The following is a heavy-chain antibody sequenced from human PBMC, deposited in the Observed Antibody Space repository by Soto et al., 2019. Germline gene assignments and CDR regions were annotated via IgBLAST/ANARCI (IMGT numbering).Heavy chain of an antibody. CDR2: IYYSGST. D-gene: IGHD2-21*01. CDR1: GGSIIDSGSFY. J-gene: IGHJ5*02. Sequence: QVQMQESGPGLVKPSQTLYLTCSVSGGSIIDSGSFYWNWIRQHPGKGLEWIGYIYYSGSTYYNRSLKSRATISLYTSKNQFSLKLTSVTAADTAIYYCASGVVVASNWFDPWGQGTLVTVSS. V-gene: IGHV4-31*03. CDR3: ASGVVVASNWFDP.